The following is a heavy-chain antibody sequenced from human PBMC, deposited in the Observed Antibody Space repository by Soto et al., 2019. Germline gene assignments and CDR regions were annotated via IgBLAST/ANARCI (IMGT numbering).Heavy chain of an antibody. D-gene: IGHD6-6*01. CDR1: GSSISSYY. CDR3: ARVIRYSSSSGSFYYYMDV. J-gene: IGHJ6*03. CDR2: ISYSGNT. Sequence: SETLSLTCTVSGSSISSYYWSWIRQPPGKGLESIAYISYSGNTNYNPSLKSRVTVSADTSKNQFSLKLSSVTAADTAVYYCARVIRYSSSSGSFYYYMDVWGKGTTVTVSS. V-gene: IGHV4-59*08.